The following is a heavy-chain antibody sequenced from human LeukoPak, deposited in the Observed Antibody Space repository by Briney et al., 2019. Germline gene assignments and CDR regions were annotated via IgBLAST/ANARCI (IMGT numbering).Heavy chain of an antibody. CDR1: GFTFSDYY. J-gene: IGHJ6*02. CDR3: ARDAEDAVTYGMDV. D-gene: IGHD4-17*01. V-gene: IGHV3-11*04. Sequence: GSLRLSCAASGFTFSDYYMSWIRQAPGKGLEWVSYISSSGRSIYYGDSVKGRFTISRDNSKNTLYLQMNSLRAEDTAVYYCARDAEDAVTYGMDVWGQGTTVTVSS. CDR2: ISSSGRSI.